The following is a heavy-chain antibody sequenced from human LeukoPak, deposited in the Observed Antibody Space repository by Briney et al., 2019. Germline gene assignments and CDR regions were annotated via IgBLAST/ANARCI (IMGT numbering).Heavy chain of an antibody. CDR3: ASSYYDILTGQNWFDP. Sequence: ASVKVSCKASGYTFTNYYIHWVRQAPGQGLEWMGLINPGGDNTDYAQNFQGRVTMTRDTSTSTVYMGLSSLRSDDTAVYYCASSYYDILTGQNWFDPWGQGTLVTVSS. CDR2: INPGGDNT. V-gene: IGHV1-46*01. CDR1: GYTFTNYY. D-gene: IGHD3-9*01. J-gene: IGHJ5*02.